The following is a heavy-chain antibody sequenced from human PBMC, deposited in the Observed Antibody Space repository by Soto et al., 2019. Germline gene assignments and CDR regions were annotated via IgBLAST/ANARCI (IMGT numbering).Heavy chain of an antibody. CDR1: GFTLSGYA. CDR2: ISSNGVGT. V-gene: IGHV3-64*01. J-gene: IGHJ6*03. CDR3: ARRARPDFYYMDV. Sequence: VGSLRLSCAASGFTLSGYAMDWVRQAPGKGLEYVSGISSNGVGTYYANSVQGRFTISRDNSKNTVYLQMGSLRPEDMAVYYCARRARPDFYYMDVWGKGTTVTVSS. D-gene: IGHD6-6*01.